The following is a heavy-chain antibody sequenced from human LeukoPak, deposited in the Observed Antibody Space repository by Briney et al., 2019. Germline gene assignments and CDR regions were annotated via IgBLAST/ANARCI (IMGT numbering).Heavy chain of an antibody. CDR2: ISSGGST. Sequence: GGSLRLSCSASGFTFSTYTMHWVRQAPGKGLEYVSTISSGGSTYYADLVEGRFTISRDNSKNTLYLQMSSLRPEDTAVYYCVKDTSYCSGGSCSFTYSFDYWGQGTLVTVSS. CDR3: VKDTSYCSGGSCSFTYSFDY. J-gene: IGHJ4*02. V-gene: IGHV3-64D*09. CDR1: GFTFSTYT. D-gene: IGHD2-15*01.